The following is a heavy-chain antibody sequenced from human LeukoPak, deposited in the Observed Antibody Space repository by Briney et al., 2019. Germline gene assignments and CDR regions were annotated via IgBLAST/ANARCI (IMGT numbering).Heavy chain of an antibody. CDR3: ARSIDGYLGD. J-gene: IGHJ4*02. CDR1: GFTFSRFW. CDR2: INSDGSTT. Sequence: SGGSLRLSCGASGFTFSRFWMHWVRQGLGEGLVWVSRINSDGSTTNYADSVKGRFTISRDNAKNTLYLQMNSLRVEDTAVYFCARSIDGYLGDWGQGTLVTVSS. D-gene: IGHD5-24*01. V-gene: IGHV3-74*01.